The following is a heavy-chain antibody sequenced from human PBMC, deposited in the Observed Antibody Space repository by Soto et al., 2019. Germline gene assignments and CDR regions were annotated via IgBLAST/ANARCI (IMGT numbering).Heavy chain of an antibody. D-gene: IGHD2-15*01. CDR2: VSAGGDMT. CDR3: ERGDRGGSESPASYYYSGLDV. J-gene: IGHJ6*02. V-gene: IGHV3-23*01. Sequence: DVQLLESGGHLVQPGGSLRLSCAASGFTFSSYAMSWVRQAPGKGLEWVSSVSAGGDMTYYSDSVKGRFTISRANSNNALVQQMNSLRIEDTALYYCERGDRGGSESPASYYYSGLDVWGQGAKVTVS. CDR1: GFTFSSYA.